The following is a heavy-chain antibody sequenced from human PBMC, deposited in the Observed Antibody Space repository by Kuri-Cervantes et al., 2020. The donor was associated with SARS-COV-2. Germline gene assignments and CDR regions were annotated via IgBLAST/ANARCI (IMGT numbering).Heavy chain of an antibody. V-gene: IGHV3-11*01. D-gene: IGHD3-10*01. CDR1: GFTFSDYY. J-gene: IGHJ3*02. CDR2: ISSSGSTI. Sequence: GESLKISCAASGFTFSDYYMSWIRQAPGKGLEWASYISSSGSTIYYADSVKGRFTISRDNAKSSLYLQMNSLRAEDTAVYYCARDSITMVQGVTSDAFDIWGQGTMVTVSS. CDR3: ARDSITMVQGVTSDAFDI.